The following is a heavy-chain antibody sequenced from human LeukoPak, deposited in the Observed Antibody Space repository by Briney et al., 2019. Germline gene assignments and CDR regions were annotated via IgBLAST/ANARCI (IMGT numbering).Heavy chain of an antibody. CDR3: AADVIPGPKGFDP. V-gene: IGHV1-58*01. CDR2: IVVGSGNT. J-gene: IGHJ5*02. D-gene: IGHD2-21*01. CDR1: GYTFTNSA. Sequence: GASVKVSCKASGYTFTNSAVQWVRQARGQRLEWIGWIVVGSGNTKYAQKFQGRLTITRDMSTSTAYMELSSLGSEDTAVYYCAADVIPGPKGFDPWGQGTLVTVSS.